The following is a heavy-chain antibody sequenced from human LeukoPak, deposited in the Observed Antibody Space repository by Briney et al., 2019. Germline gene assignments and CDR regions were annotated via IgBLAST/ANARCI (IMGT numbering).Heavy chain of an antibody. CDR2: INHSGST. J-gene: IGHJ4*02. CDR1: GDSISSSNW. D-gene: IGHD3-9*01. CDR3: ARPVRYILTGYYKRGYYFDY. Sequence: PSETLSLTCAVSGDSISSSNWWSWVRQPPGKGLEWIGEINHSGSTNYNPSLKSRVTISVDTSKNQFSLKLSSVTAADTAVYYCARPVRYILTGYYKRGYYFDYWGQGTLVTVSS. V-gene: IGHV4-4*02.